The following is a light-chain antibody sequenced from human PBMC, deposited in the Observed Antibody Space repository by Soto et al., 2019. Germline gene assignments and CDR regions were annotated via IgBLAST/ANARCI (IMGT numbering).Light chain of an antibody. CDR2: GTS. CDR3: QQYNNWPRT. Sequence: EIVMTQSPATLSLSPGERATLSCRASQSVNSNLAWYQQKAGQAPRLLIFGTSTRATGFPARFSGSGSGTDFTLTISSLQFEDFAVYYWQQYNNWPRTFGQGTKVEIK. V-gene: IGKV3-15*01. J-gene: IGKJ1*01. CDR1: QSVNSN.